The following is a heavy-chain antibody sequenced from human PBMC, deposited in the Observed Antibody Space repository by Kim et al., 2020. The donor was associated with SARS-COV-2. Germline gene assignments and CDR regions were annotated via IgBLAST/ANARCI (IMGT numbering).Heavy chain of an antibody. CDR1: GGSFSGYY. D-gene: IGHD2-2*02. Sequence: SETLSLTCAVYGGSFSGYYWSWIRQPPGKGLEWIGEINHSGSTNYNPSLKSRVTISVDTSKNQFSLKLSSVTAADTAVYYCARSVVVPAAIKRFDYWGQGTLVTVSS. J-gene: IGHJ4*02. CDR2: INHSGST. CDR3: ARSVVVPAAIKRFDY. V-gene: IGHV4-34*01.